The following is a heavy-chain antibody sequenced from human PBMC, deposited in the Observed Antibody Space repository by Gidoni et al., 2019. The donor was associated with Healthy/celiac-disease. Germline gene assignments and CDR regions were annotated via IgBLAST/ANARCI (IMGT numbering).Heavy chain of an antibody. CDR3: ARGGTGYCSGGSCYPYYYYGMDV. J-gene: IGHJ6*02. CDR1: GFTFSSYS. D-gene: IGHD2-15*01. V-gene: IGHV3-21*01. CDR2: ISSSSSYI. Sequence: EVQLVESGGGLVKPGASLRLPCAASGFTFSSYSMNWVRQAPGKGLEWVSSISSSSSYIYYADSVKGRFTISRDNAKNSLYLQMNSLRAEDTAVYYFARGGTGYCSGGSCYPYYYYGMDVWGQGTTVTVSS.